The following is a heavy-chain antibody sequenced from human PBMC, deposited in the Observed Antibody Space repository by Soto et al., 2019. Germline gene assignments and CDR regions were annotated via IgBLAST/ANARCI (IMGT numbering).Heavy chain of an antibody. Sequence: QVQLVESGGGVVQPGRSLRLSCAASGFTFSSYGMHWVRQAPGKGLEWVAVISYDGSNKYYADSVKGRFTISRDNSKNTLYLQMNSLRAEDTAVYYCARGGRVVVTAISYYYYGMDVWGQGTTVTVSS. V-gene: IGHV3-30*03. CDR1: GFTFSSYG. J-gene: IGHJ6*02. D-gene: IGHD2-21*02. CDR3: ARGGRVVVTAISYYYYGMDV. CDR2: ISYDGSNK.